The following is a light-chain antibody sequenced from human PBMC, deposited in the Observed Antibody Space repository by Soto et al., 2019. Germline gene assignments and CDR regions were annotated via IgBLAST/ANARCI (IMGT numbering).Light chain of an antibody. V-gene: IGLV1-40*01. CDR2: GNS. Sequence: QLVLTQPPSVSGAPGQRVTISCTESSSNIGAGYDVHWYQQLPGTAPKLLIYGNSNRPSGVPDRLSGSKSGTSASLAITGLQAEDEADYYCQSYDSSLSGWVFGGGTKLTVL. J-gene: IGLJ3*02. CDR1: SSNIGAGYD. CDR3: QSYDSSLSGWV.